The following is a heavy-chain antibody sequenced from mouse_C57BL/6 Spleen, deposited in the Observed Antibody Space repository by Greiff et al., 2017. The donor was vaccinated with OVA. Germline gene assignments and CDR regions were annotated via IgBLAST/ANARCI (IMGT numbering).Heavy chain of an antibody. CDR1: GFTFSDYY. D-gene: IGHD1-1*01. Sequence: EVKVVESGGGLVQPGGSLKLSCAASGFTFSDYYMYWVRQTPEKRLEWVAYISNGGGSTYYPDTVKGRFTISRDNAKNTLYLQMSRLKSEDTARYYCARHDYYGSSWGDYWGQGTSVTVSS. CDR3: ARHDYYGSSWGDY. CDR2: ISNGGGST. J-gene: IGHJ4*01. V-gene: IGHV5-12*01.